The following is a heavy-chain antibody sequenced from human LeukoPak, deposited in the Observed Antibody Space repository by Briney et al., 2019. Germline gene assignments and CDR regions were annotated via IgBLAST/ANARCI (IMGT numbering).Heavy chain of an antibody. V-gene: IGHV1-18*01. CDR2: INAYNGNT. D-gene: IGHD3-22*01. Sequence: ASVKVSCKASGYTFTSYGISWVRQAPGQGLEWMGWINAYNGNTNYAQKLQGRVTMTTDTSTSTAYMELRSLRSDDTAVYYCARDYDSSGYSGAPIDYWGQGTLVTVSS. CDR3: ARDYDSSGYSGAPIDY. J-gene: IGHJ4*02. CDR1: GYTFTSYG.